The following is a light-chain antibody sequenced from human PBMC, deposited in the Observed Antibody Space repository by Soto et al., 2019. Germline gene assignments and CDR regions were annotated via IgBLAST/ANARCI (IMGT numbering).Light chain of an antibody. J-gene: IGKJ1*01. V-gene: IGKV1-39*01. Sequence: AYVDDRGTIARRASQRVSNYLGWYQQKPGKAPRLLIYGVSSWHSGLPSRFSGGGSGTADPLVRRGLQPGDFASYYCQQSHRIPLTLGPGTKVDIK. CDR1: QRVSNY. CDR2: GVS. CDR3: QQSHRIPLT.